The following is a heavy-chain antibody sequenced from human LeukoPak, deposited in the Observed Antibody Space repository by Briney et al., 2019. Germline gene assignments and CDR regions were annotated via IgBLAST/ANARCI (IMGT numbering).Heavy chain of an antibody. D-gene: IGHD3-10*01. CDR2: ISVDGDST. J-gene: IGHJ3*02. V-gene: IGHV3-43*02. Sequence: GGSLRLSCAASGFNFDDYAMHRVRQARGKGLEWVSLISVDGDSTYYADSVKGRFTISRDNSKNSLYLQMNSLRAEDNGLYYCAKEMGRGYLGGVFDIWGQGTMVTVSS. CDR3: AKEMGRGYLGGVFDI. CDR1: GFNFDDYA.